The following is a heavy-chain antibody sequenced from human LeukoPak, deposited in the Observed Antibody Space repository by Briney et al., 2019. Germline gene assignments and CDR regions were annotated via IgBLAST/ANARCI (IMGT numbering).Heavy chain of an antibody. CDR3: ARDHEYSNYD. V-gene: IGHV3-7*01. CDR2: IKEDGSEK. J-gene: IGHJ4*02. Sequence: PGGSLRLSCAASGLTFSSYWMSWVRQAPGKGREWVANIKEDGSEKYYVDSVKGGFTISRDNAKNSLYLQMNSLRAEDTAVYYCARDHEYSNYDWGQGTLVTVSS. D-gene: IGHD4-11*01. CDR1: GLTFSSYW.